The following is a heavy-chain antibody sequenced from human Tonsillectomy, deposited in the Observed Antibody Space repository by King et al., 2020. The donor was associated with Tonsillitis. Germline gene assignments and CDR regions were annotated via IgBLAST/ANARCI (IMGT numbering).Heavy chain of an antibody. Sequence: VQLVESGGGLVKPGGSLRLSCAASGLTFSSYSMNWVRQAPGKGLEWVSSISSYSTYIYYADSVKGRFTISRDNAKNSLYLQMNSLRAEDTAVYYCARELAGVMAANYFYYMDVWGKRTTVTVSS. V-gene: IGHV3-21*01. CDR3: ARELAGVMAANYFYYMDV. CDR1: GLTFSSYS. J-gene: IGHJ6*03. D-gene: IGHD6-6*01. CDR2: ISSYSTYI.